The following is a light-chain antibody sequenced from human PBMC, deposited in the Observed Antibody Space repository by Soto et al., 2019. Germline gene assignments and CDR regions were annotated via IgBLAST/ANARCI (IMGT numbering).Light chain of an antibody. Sequence: QPPSASGSPGQSVTISCTGTSSDVGAYDCVSWYQQHPGKAPRLMIYEVTKRPSGVPDRFSGSKSGNTASLTVSGLQAEDEADYYCSSFTGSSTLYVFGSGTKVTVL. V-gene: IGLV2-8*01. CDR1: SSDVGAYDC. J-gene: IGLJ1*01. CDR3: SSFTGSSTLYV. CDR2: EVT.